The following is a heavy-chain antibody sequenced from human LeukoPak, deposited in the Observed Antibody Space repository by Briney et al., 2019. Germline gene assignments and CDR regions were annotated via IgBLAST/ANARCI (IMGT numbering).Heavy chain of an antibody. CDR1: GFTFSSYA. CDR2: ISGSGGST. D-gene: IGHD4-17*01. CDR3: AKENYGDSTGGRFQH. V-gene: IGHV3-23*01. J-gene: IGHJ1*01. Sequence: GGSLRLSCAASGFTFSSYAMSWVRQTPVKGLEWVSVISGSGGSTYYADSVKGRFTISRVNSKNTLYLQMNSLRAEDTAVYYCAKENYGDSTGGRFQHWGQGTLVTVSS.